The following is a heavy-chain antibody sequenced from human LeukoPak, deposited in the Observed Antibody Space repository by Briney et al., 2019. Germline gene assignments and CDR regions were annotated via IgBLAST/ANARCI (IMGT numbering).Heavy chain of an antibody. CDR2: ISYDGSNK. V-gene: IGHV3-30*04. CDR1: GFTFSSYA. Sequence: GGSLRLSCAASGFTFSSYAMHWVRQAAGKGLEWVAVISYDGSNKYYADSVKGRFTISRDNSKNTLYLQMNSLRAEDTAVYYCARLFRVVVPAASTHFDYWGQGTLVTVSS. J-gene: IGHJ4*02. D-gene: IGHD2-2*01. CDR3: ARLFRVVVPAASTHFDY.